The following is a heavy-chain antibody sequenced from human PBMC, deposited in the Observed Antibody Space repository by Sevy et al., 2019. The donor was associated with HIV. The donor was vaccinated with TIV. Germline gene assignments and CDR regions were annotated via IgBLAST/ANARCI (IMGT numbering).Heavy chain of an antibody. CDR1: GFSFSYYG. CDR2: ISHDGINE. CDR3: ANAYSGSYSHSYLYALDV. V-gene: IGHV3-30*18. Sequence: GGSLRLSCIGSGFSFSYYGIHWVRQAPGKGLDWVALISHDGINEYYADSVKGRFTISRDNSKNTVYLEMNSLRSEDTAIYFCANAYSGSYSHSYLYALDVWGQGTTVTVSS. J-gene: IGHJ6*02. D-gene: IGHD1-26*01.